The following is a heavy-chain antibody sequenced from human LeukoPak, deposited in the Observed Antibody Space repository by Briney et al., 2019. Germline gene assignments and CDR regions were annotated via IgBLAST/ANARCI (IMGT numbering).Heavy chain of an antibody. CDR2: INAGNGNT. CDR1: GYTFTSYA. Sequence: ASVKVSCKASGYTFTSYAMHWVRQAPGQRLEWMGWINAGNGNTKYSQKFQGRVTITRDTSASTAYMELSSLRSEDTAVYYCARVGDYGDYEPLDYWGQGTLVTVSS. J-gene: IGHJ4*02. V-gene: IGHV1-3*01. D-gene: IGHD4-17*01. CDR3: ARVGDYGDYEPLDY.